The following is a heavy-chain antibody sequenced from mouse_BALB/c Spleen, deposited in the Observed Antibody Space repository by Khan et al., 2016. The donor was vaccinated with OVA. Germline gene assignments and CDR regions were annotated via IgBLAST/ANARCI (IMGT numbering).Heavy chain of an antibody. CDR2: INTYTGET. CDR3: VKGDDYDGTY. Sequence: QIQLVQSGPELKKPGEMVKISCKASGYTFTNYGMNWVKQAPGKGLKWMDWINTYTGETTYTDDFKGRFAFSLETSATTAYLQINSLKNEDTATYFCVKGDDYDGTYWGQGTLVTVST. D-gene: IGHD2-4*01. V-gene: IGHV9-3-1*01. J-gene: IGHJ3*01. CDR1: GYTFTNYG.